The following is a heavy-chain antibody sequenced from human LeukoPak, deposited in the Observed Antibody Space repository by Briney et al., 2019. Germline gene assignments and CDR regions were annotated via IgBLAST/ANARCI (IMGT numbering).Heavy chain of an antibody. CDR1: GGTFSSCA. J-gene: IGHJ5*02. V-gene: IGHV1-69*01. CDR3: ARDRYCSGGSCYSAGWFDP. Sequence: ASVKVSCKASGGTFSSCAISWVRQAPGQGLEWMGGIIPIFGTANYAQKFQGRVTITADESTSTAYMELSSLRSEDTAVYYCARDRYCSGGSCYSAGWFDPWGQGTLVTVSS. CDR2: IIPIFGTA. D-gene: IGHD2-15*01.